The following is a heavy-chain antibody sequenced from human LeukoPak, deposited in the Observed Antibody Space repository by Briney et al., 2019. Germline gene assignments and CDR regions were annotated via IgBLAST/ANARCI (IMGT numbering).Heavy chain of an antibody. CDR3: ARSAYCTNGVCYPPDY. CDR1: GFTFSSYA. Sequence: GGSLRLSCAASGFTFSSYAMSWVRQAPGKGLEWVSAISGSGGSTYYADSVKGRFTISRDNAKNSLYLQMNSLRAEDTAVYYCARSAYCTNGVCYPPDYWGQGTLVTVSS. V-gene: IGHV3-23*01. D-gene: IGHD2-8*01. CDR2: ISGSGGST. J-gene: IGHJ4*02.